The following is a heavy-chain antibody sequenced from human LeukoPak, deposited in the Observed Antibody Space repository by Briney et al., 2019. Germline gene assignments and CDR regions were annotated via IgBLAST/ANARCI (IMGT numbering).Heavy chain of an antibody. CDR1: GGSISSGDYY. Sequence: SETLSLTCTVSGGSISSGDYYWSWIRQPPGKGLEWIGYIYYSGSTYYNPSLKGRVTISVDTSKNQFSLKLTAVTATTTAVYYCARDLGAPYAFDIWGKGTMVTVSS. CDR3: ARDLGAPYAFDI. J-gene: IGHJ3*02. CDR2: IYYSGST. D-gene: IGHD1-26*01. V-gene: IGHV4-30-4*08.